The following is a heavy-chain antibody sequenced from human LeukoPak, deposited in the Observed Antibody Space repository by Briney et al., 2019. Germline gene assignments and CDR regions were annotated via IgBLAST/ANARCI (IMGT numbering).Heavy chain of an antibody. Sequence: GASVKVSCKASGYTFTSYGISWVRQAPGQGLEWMGWISAYNGNTNYAQKLQGRVTMTTDTSTSTAYMELRSLRSDDTAVNYCARVPDYYGSGSYSLLFDYWGQGTLVTVSS. J-gene: IGHJ4*02. V-gene: IGHV1-18*04. D-gene: IGHD3-10*01. CDR2: ISAYNGNT. CDR1: GYTFTSYG. CDR3: ARVPDYYGSGSYSLLFDY.